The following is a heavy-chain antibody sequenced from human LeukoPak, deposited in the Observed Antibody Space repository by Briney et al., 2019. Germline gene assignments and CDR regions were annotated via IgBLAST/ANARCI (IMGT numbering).Heavy chain of an antibody. J-gene: IGHJ4*02. CDR2: INTNTGNP. Sequence: ASVKVSCKASGYTFTSYAMNWVRQAPGQGLEWMGLINTNTGNPTYAQGFTGRFVFSLDTSLSTAYLQICRLKAEDTAVYYCARAPSPQTYYDYVWGSYRYTPFDYWGQGTLVTVSS. CDR3: ARAPSPQTYYDYVWGSYRYTPFDY. CDR1: GYTFTSYA. D-gene: IGHD3-16*02. V-gene: IGHV7-4-1*01.